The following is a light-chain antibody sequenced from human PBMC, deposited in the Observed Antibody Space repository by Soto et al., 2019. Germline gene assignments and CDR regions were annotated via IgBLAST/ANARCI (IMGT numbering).Light chain of an antibody. V-gene: IGLV1-40*01. CDR2: GNS. Sequence: QSMLTQPPSVSGAPGQRVTISCTGSSSNIGAGYDVRWYQQLPGTAPKLLIYGNSNRPSGVPDRFSGSKSGTSASLAITGLQAEDEADYYCQSYDSSLSGYVFGTGTKVTVL. J-gene: IGLJ1*01. CDR3: QSYDSSLSGYV. CDR1: SSNIGAGYD.